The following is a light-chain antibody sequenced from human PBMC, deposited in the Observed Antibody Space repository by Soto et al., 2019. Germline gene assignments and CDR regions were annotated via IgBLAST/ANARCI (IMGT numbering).Light chain of an antibody. CDR2: GAS. Sequence: EIALTQFPGTLSLSPVESANLSCRASQSVSNNYLAWYQQEPGQAPRLLIYGASNRATGIPDRFSGSGSGTDFTLTISRLGPEDFAVYYCQQYGSSGTFGQGTKVDIK. CDR3: QQYGSSGT. V-gene: IGKV3-20*01. CDR1: QSVSNNY. J-gene: IGKJ1*01.